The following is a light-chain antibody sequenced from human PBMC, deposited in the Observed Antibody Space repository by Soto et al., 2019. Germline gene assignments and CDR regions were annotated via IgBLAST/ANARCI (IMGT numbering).Light chain of an antibody. V-gene: IGKV1-5*03. Sequence: DIQMTQSPSTLSASVGDRVIITCRASQSISNWLAWYQQKPGKAPKVLIYKASTLESGVPSRFSGSGSGTEFTLTISSLQPDDSATYYCQYYNTYPYTFGQGTKLEIK. CDR3: QYYNTYPYT. CDR2: KAS. J-gene: IGKJ2*01. CDR1: QSISNW.